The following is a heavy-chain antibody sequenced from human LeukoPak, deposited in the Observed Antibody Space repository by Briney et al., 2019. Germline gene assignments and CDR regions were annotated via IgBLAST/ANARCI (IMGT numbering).Heavy chain of an antibody. Sequence: SVKVSCKASGGTFSSYAISWVRQAPGQGLEWMGGIIPIFGTANYAQKFQGRVTITADESTSTAYMELSSLRSEDTAVYYCARDYDFWSGYYLNPHANDAFDIWGQGTMVTVSS. J-gene: IGHJ3*02. V-gene: IGHV1-69*13. CDR3: ARDYDFWSGYYLNPHANDAFDI. CDR1: GGTFSSYA. D-gene: IGHD3-3*01. CDR2: IIPIFGTA.